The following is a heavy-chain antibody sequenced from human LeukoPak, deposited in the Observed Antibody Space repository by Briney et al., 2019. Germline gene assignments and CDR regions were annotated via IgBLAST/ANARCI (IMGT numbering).Heavy chain of an antibody. V-gene: IGHV3-30*03. CDR1: GFTFSSYG. CDR3: ARAGNTMVTDFDY. Sequence: GGSLRLSCAASGFTFSSYGMHWVRQAPGKGLEWVAVISYDGSNKYYADSVKGRFTISRDNSKNTLYLQMNSLRAEDTAVYYCARAGNTMVTDFDYWGQGTLVTVSS. CDR2: ISYDGSNK. J-gene: IGHJ4*02. D-gene: IGHD5-18*01.